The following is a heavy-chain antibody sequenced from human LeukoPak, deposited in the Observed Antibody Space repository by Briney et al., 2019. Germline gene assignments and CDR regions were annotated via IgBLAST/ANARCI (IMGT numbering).Heavy chain of an antibody. CDR2: IYYSGST. V-gene: IGHV4-39*07. J-gene: IGHJ3*02. CDR1: GGSISSSSYY. Sequence: SETLSLTCTVSGGSISSSSYYWGWIRQPPGKGLEWIGSIYYSGSTYYNPSLKSRVTISVDPSKNQFSLKLSSVTAADTAVYYCARDLGVGADDAFDIWGQGTMVTVSS. D-gene: IGHD1-26*01. CDR3: ARDLGVGADDAFDI.